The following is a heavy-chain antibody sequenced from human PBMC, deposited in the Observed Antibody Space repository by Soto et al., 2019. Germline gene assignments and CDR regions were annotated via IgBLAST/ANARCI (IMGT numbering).Heavy chain of an antibody. D-gene: IGHD1-1*01. CDR3: ARGESRYNGNVNPQPGMDV. CDR2: ISYDGSNK. V-gene: IGHV3-30-3*01. J-gene: IGHJ6*02. Sequence: GVALRRSCAASGFTVSSYAMHWVRQAPGKGLEWVAVISYDGSNKYYADSVKGRFTISRDNSKNTLYLQMNSLRAEDTALYYCARGESRYNGNVNPQPGMDVWGQGTTVTLSS. CDR1: GFTVSSYA.